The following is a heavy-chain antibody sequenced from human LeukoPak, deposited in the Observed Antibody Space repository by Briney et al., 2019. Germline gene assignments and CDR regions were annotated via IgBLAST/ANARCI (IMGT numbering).Heavy chain of an antibody. J-gene: IGHJ4*02. Sequence: GRSLRLSCAASGFMFRSYGMHWVRQAPGKGLEWVAIIWYDGSNKYYTDSVKGRFTISRDNSNNTLYLQMNSLRVEDTAVYYCARGHVRGYSYGFGYWGQGSLVTVSS. V-gene: IGHV3-33*08. CDR1: GFMFRSYG. CDR2: IWYDGSNK. CDR3: ARGHVRGYSYGFGY. D-gene: IGHD5-18*01.